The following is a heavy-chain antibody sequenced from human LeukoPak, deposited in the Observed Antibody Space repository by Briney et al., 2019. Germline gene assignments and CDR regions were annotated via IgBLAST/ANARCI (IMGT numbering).Heavy chain of an antibody. CDR1: GFTFSDYY. CDR2: ISGSGGST. Sequence: GGSLRLSCAASGFTFSDYYMSWIRQAPGKGLEWVSAISGSGGSTYYADSVKGRFTISRDNSKNTLYLQMNSLRVEDTAVYYCAKASFSNNARCFDYWGQGTLVTVSS. CDR3: AKASFSNNARCFDY. D-gene: IGHD4-11*01. J-gene: IGHJ4*02. V-gene: IGHV3-23*01.